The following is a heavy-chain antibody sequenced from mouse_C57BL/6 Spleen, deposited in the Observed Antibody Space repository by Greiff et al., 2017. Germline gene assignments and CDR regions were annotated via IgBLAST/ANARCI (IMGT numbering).Heavy chain of an antibody. J-gene: IGHJ2*01. CDR3: ARSGRDSSYDY. CDR1: GYTFTDYW. V-gene: IGHV1-7*01. Sequence: VQLQQSGAELAKPGASVKLSCKASGYTFTDYWMHWVKQRPGQGLEWIGYINPSSGYTKYNQKFKDKATLTAAKSSSTAYMQLSSLTYEDSAVYYCARSGRDSSYDYWGQGTTLTVSS. D-gene: IGHD1-1*01. CDR2: INPSSGYT.